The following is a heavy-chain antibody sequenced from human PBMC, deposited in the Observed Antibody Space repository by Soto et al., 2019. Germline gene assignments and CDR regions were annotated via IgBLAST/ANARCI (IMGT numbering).Heavy chain of an antibody. CDR1: GGSISSYY. CDR2: VYYNGVT. J-gene: IGHJ5*02. Sequence: DTLSLTCTISGGSISSYYWSWIRQSPGRGLEWIGYVYYNGVTKYNPSLKSRVTISVDASKNQFSLKLRSVSAADTAVYYCARGTCRGGDCYWTPKWPHTWGRGLSVTLSS. D-gene: IGHD2-21*02. CDR3: ARGTCRGGDCYWTPKWPHT. V-gene: IGHV4-59*01.